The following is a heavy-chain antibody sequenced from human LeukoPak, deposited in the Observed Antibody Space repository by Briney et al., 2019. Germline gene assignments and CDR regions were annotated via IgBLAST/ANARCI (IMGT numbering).Heavy chain of an antibody. J-gene: IGHJ4*02. V-gene: IGHV3-74*01. Sequence: PGGSLRLSCAPSGFTFSNYWMHWVRQAPGKGLVWVSRINGDGSSTSYADSVKGRFTISRDNAKNTLYLQMNSLRAEDTAVYSCVRHSASGSYYNLDHWGQGTLVTVSS. CDR1: GFTFSNYW. CDR2: INGDGSST. D-gene: IGHD3-10*01. CDR3: VRHSASGSYYNLDH.